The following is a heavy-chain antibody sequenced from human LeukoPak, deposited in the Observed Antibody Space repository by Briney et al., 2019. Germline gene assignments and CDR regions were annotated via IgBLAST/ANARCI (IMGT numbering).Heavy chain of an antibody. D-gene: IGHD3-10*01. CDR1: GFSFRNYA. CDR2: ISGICTGGGST. J-gene: IGHJ6*04. Sequence: GGSLRLSCAASGFSFRNYAMNWVRQAPGKGLECVSAISGICTGGGSTFYADSVKGRFTISRDNSNNMSYLQMNSLRAEDTAVYYCAKGTTDYGSGYGMDVWGKGTTVTVSS. V-gene: IGHV3-23*01. CDR3: AKGTTDYGSGYGMDV.